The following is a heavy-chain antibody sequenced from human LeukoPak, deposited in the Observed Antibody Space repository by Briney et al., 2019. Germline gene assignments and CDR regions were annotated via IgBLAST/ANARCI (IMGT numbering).Heavy chain of an antibody. V-gene: IGHV4-59*01. Sequence: SETLSLTCTVSGGSISSYYWSWIRQPPGKGLEWIGYIYYSGSTNYNPSLKSRVTISVDTSKNQFSLKLSSVTAADTAVYYCARVQVVGATNTCFDYWGQGTLVTVSS. CDR1: GGSISSYY. D-gene: IGHD1-26*01. CDR3: ARVQVVGATNTCFDY. CDR2: IYYSGST. J-gene: IGHJ4*02.